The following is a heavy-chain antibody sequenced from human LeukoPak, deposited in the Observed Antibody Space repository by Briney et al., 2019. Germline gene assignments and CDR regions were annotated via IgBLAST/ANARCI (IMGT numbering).Heavy chain of an antibody. CDR1: GFSVSSNY. D-gene: IGHD1-26*01. V-gene: IGHV3-53*01. CDR2: IYSGGTT. J-gene: IGHJ4*02. CDR3: ARQVGAITLFEH. Sequence: GGSLRLSCAASGFSVSSNYVSWVRQAPGKGLEWVSAIYSGGTTYYADSVKGRFTISRGNSKNTLYLQMNSLRVEDTAVYYCARQVGAITLFEHWGQGTLVTVSS.